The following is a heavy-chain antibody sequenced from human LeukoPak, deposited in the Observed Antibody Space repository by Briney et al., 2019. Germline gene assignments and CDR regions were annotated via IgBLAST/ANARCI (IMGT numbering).Heavy chain of an antibody. Sequence: PGGSLRLSCAASGFTFSSYAMHWVRQAPGKGLEWVAVISYDGSNKYYADSVKGRFTISRDNSKNTLYLQMNSLRAEDTAVYYCARGGLIVATSNWFDPWGQETLVTVPS. CDR1: GFTFSSYA. CDR3: ARGGLIVATSNWFDP. CDR2: ISYDGSNK. J-gene: IGHJ5*02. V-gene: IGHV3-30*04. D-gene: IGHD5-12*01.